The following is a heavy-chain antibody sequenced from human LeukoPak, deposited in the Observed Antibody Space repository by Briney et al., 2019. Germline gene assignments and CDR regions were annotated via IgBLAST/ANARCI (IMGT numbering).Heavy chain of an antibody. D-gene: IGHD3-3*01. CDR3: ARFPLDYDFWSGYALFDY. CDR2: INPNSGGT. CDR1: GYTFTGYY. V-gene: IGHV1-2*02. J-gene: IGHJ4*02. Sequence: ASVKVSCKASGYTFTGYYMHWVRQAPGQGLEWMGWINPNSGGTNYAQKFQGRVTMTRDTSISTAYMELSRLRSDDTAVYYCARFPLDYDFWSGYALFDYWGQGTLVTVSS.